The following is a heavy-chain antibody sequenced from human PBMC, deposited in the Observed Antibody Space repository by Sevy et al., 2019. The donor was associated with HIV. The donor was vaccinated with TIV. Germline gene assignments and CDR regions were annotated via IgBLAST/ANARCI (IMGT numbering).Heavy chain of an antibody. D-gene: IGHD1-1*01. Sequence: GGSLRLSCAVSGLTVSSNYMSWIRQAPGKGLEWVSLIYSGGATYYADSVNGRFTISVDDSKNTLYLQMASLRAEDTAVYYGARGGLDGNWCRSVDYWGRGTLVTVSS. V-gene: IGHV3-53*01. CDR3: ARGGLDGNWCRSVDY. CDR2: IYSGGAT. CDR1: GLTVSSNY. J-gene: IGHJ4*02.